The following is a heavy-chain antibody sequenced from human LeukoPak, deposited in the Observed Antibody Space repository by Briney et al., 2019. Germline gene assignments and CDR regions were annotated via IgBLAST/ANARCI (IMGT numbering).Heavy chain of an antibody. Sequence: GGSLRLSCAASGFTFNNFAMSWVRQAPEKGLEWVSAIGGSGAHTYYADSVKGRFTISRDNSKNTLYLQMKDLRAEDTAVYYCAKGLGNYGDYVGWFDPWGQGTLVTVSS. CDR2: IGGSGAHT. J-gene: IGHJ5*02. V-gene: IGHV3-23*01. CDR3: AKGLGNYGDYVGWFDP. D-gene: IGHD4-23*01. CDR1: GFTFNNFA.